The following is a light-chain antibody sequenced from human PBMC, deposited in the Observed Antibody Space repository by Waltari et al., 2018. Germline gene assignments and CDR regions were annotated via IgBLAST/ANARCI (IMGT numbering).Light chain of an antibody. V-gene: IGLV2-8*01. J-gene: IGLJ2*01. CDR2: EVN. CDR1: GNDVGGYNY. CDR3: SSYAGGNNLV. Sequence: QSALTQPPSASGSPGQSVTISCTGSGNDVGGYNYVSWYHQHPGKAPKLLIHEVNKWPSGAPDRFSGSKSGNTASLTVSGLQAEDEADYYCSSYAGGNNLVFGGGTKLTVL.